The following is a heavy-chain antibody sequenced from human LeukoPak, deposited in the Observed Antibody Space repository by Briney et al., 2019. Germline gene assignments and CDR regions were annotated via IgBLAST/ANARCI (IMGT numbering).Heavy chain of an antibody. Sequence: SETLSLTRAVYGGSFSGYYWSWIRPPPGKGLEWIGEINHSGSTNYNPSLKSRVTISVDTSKNQFSLKLSSVTAADTALYYCARGERSSSLDYWGQGTLVTVSS. CDR1: GGSFSGYY. CDR3: ARGERSSSLDY. V-gene: IGHV4-34*01. CDR2: INHSGST. J-gene: IGHJ4*02. D-gene: IGHD6-6*01.